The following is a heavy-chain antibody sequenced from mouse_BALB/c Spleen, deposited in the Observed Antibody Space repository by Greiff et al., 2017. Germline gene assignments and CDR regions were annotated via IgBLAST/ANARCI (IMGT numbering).Heavy chain of an antibody. Sequence: EVQLQQSGPELVKPGASVKISCKASGYTFTDYNMHWVKQSHGKSLEWIGHIYPYNGGTGYNQKFKSKATLTVDNSSSTAYMELRSLTSEDSAVYYCAREGLGKEGFAYWGQGTLVTVSA. CDR2: IYPYNGGT. CDR3: AREGLGKEGFAY. V-gene: IGHV1S29*02. D-gene: IGHD3-3*01. J-gene: IGHJ3*01. CDR1: GYTFTDYN.